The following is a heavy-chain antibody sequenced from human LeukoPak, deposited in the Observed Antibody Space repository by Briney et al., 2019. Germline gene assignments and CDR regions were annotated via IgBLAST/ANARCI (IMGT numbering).Heavy chain of an antibody. D-gene: IGHD2/OR15-2a*01. CDR3: ATLDPLIVLGDDAFDI. CDR1: GFTFSSYS. Sequence: PGGSLRLSCAASGFTFSSYSMNWVRQAPGKGLEWVSSISSSSSYIYYADSVKGRFTISRDNAKNSLYLQMNSLRAEDTAVYYCATLDPLIVLGDDAFDIWGQGTMVTVSS. V-gene: IGHV3-21*01. J-gene: IGHJ3*02. CDR2: ISSSSSYI.